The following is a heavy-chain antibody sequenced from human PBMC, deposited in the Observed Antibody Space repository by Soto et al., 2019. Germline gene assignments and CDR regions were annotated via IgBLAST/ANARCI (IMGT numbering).Heavy chain of an antibody. CDR3: ATGHVDMLGAFDL. CDR2: IIPLLGTA. CDR1: RGVFRSYG. J-gene: IGHJ5*02. Sequence: QVQLVQSGAEVKKPGSSVKVSCKASRGVFRSYGFSWLRQAPGQGLDWMGRIIPLLGTAKSAQNFQGRVTLTATQSTSRVNMELISLTSEDPALYYCATGHVDMLGAFDLWGQGPLVTASS. D-gene: IGHD5-12*01. V-gene: IGHV1-69*11.